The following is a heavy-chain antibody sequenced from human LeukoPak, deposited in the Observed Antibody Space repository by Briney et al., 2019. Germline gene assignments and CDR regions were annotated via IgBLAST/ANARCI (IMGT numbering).Heavy chain of an antibody. Sequence: SETLSLTCTVSGDSISSGGYYWSWIRQHPGKGLEWIGYISYSGNTYYNPSLKSRAAISADTPKNQFSQKLSSTTAADTAVYYCARAPVATPSEFDYWGQGTLVTVSS. CDR1: GDSISSGGYY. J-gene: IGHJ4*02. CDR3: ARAPVATPSEFDY. V-gene: IGHV4-31*03. D-gene: IGHD5-12*01. CDR2: ISYSGNT.